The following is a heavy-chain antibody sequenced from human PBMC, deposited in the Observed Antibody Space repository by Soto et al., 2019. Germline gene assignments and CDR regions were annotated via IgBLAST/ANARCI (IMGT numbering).Heavy chain of an antibody. CDR3: ASTGYSYGF. Sequence: KASETLSLTCAVYGGSFSGYYWSWIRQPPGKGLEWIGEINHSGGTNYNPSLKSRVTISVDTSKNQFSLKLSSVTAADTAVYYCASTGYSYGFWGQGTLVTVSS. J-gene: IGHJ4*02. D-gene: IGHD5-18*01. V-gene: IGHV4-34*01. CDR1: GGSFSGYY. CDR2: INHSGGT.